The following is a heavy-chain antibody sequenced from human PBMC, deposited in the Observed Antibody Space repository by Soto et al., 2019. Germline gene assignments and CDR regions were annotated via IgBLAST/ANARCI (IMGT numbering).Heavy chain of an antibody. Sequence: ASVKVSCKASGYLFTAYSMHWVRLAPGQGLEWMGVVNPSGGSTKYAQNYQGRVTMTRDTSTTTTYMELSSLRSDDTAIYYCAREENCSGGTCYSEYFHRWGQGTLGTVSS. CDR3: AREENCSGGTCYSEYFHR. D-gene: IGHD2-15*01. CDR2: VNPSGGST. CDR1: GYLFTAYS. J-gene: IGHJ1*01. V-gene: IGHV1-46*01.